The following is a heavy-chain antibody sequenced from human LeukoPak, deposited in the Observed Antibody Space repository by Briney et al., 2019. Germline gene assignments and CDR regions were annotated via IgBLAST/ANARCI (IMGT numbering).Heavy chain of an antibody. CDR2: ISSSGGST. CDR3: AKGGKWDVTPFDY. V-gene: IGHV3-23*01. J-gene: IGHJ4*02. Sequence: GGSLRLSCAASGFTFSSYAMSWVRQAPGKGLEWVSAISSSGGSTYYADSVKGRFTISRDNSKNTLYLQMNSLRAEDTAVYYCAKGGKWDVTPFDYWGQGTLVTVSS. CDR1: GFTFSSYA. D-gene: IGHD1-26*01.